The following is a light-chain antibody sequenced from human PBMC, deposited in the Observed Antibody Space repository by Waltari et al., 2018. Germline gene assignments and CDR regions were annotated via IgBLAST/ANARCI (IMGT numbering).Light chain of an antibody. J-gene: IGLJ1*01. CDR2: ENS. CDR1: NSNVDILNL. V-gene: IGLV2-23*01. Sequence: QSALTQPASVSGSPGQSITISCTAVNSNVDILNLLSWYQHHPGRNPRLLIYENSQRPAGISNRFAGSKSGNTASLTISGLQPEDEADYFCCSFAGYGIYVFGSGTQVSVL. CDR3: CSFAGYGIYV.